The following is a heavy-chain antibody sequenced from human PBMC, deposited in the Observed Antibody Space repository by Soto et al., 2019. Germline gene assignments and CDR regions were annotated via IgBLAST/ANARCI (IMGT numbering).Heavy chain of an antibody. D-gene: IGHD6-13*01. J-gene: IGHJ6*02. Sequence: SETLSLTCTVSGGSISSGGYYWSWIRQHPGKGLEWIGYIYYSGSTYYNPSLKSRVTISVDTSKNQFPLKLSSVTAADTAVYYCARIGRRRSHRAAAGDYYYYGMDVWGQGTTVTVSS. CDR2: IYYSGST. CDR1: GGSISSGGYY. V-gene: IGHV4-31*03. CDR3: ARIGRRRSHRAAAGDYYYYGMDV.